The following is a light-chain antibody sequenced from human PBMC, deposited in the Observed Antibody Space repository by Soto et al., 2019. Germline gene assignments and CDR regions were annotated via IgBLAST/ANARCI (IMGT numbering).Light chain of an antibody. J-gene: IGLJ2*01. CDR1: SSDIGGYNY. V-gene: IGLV2-14*03. Sequence: QSVLTQPASVSGSPGQSITFSCTGISSDIGGYNYVSWYQQHPGKAPKLMIFDVGNRPSGVSNRFSGSKSGNTASLTISGLQAEDEADYYCSSYTSSNTLVIFGGGTKLTVL. CDR3: SSYTSSNTLVI. CDR2: DVG.